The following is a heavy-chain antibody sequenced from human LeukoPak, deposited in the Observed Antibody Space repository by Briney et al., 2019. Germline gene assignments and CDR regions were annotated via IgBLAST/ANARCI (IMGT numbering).Heavy chain of an antibody. V-gene: IGHV4-59*12. Sequence: KFSETLSLTCSVSGGSFSSYYWSWIRQPPGKGLEWIGYIYYSGSTNYNPSLKSRVTISVDKSKNQFSLKVNSVTAADTAVYYCARGSAVAGTYGMDVWGQGTTVTVSS. CDR1: GGSFSSYY. D-gene: IGHD6-19*01. J-gene: IGHJ6*02. CDR3: ARGSAVAGTYGMDV. CDR2: IYYSGST.